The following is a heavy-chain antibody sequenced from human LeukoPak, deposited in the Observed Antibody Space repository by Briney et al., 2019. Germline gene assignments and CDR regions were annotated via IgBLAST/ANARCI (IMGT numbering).Heavy chain of an antibody. CDR2: IYSGGST. CDR3: AKDLLRYYDSSGYRYFDY. J-gene: IGHJ4*02. V-gene: IGHV3-53*01. Sequence: GGSLRLSCAASGFTVSSNYMSWVRQAPGKGLEWVSVIYSGGSTYYADSVKGRFTISRDNSKNTLYLQMNSLRAEDTAVYYCAKDLLRYYDSSGYRYFDYWGQGTLVTVSS. D-gene: IGHD3-22*01. CDR1: GFTVSSNY.